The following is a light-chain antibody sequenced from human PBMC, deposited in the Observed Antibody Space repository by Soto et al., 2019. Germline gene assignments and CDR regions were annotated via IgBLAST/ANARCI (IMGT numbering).Light chain of an antibody. V-gene: IGKV3-15*01. J-gene: IGKJ4*01. Sequence: ETVLTQSPGTLSLSPGERSTLFCKASQSVSSNLALSTQNPGQAPRLLIYGAPTKAIGIPARFSGSGSGTEFTLTIRSLQSEDFAVYYCQQYGSFALTFGGGNKVDIK. CDR2: GAP. CDR3: QQYGSFALT. CDR1: QSVSSN.